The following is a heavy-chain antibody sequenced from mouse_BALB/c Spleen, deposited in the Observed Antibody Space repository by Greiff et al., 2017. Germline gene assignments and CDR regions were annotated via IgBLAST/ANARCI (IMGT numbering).Heavy chain of an antibody. CDR3: ASSGYDDAMDY. D-gene: IGHD2-14*01. J-gene: IGHJ4*01. Sequence: LEESGAELAKPGASVKMSCKASGYTFTSYWMHWVKQRPGQGLEWFGYINPSTGYTEYNQKFKDKATLTADKSSSTAYMQLSSLTSEDSAVYYCASSGYDDAMDYWGQGTSVTVSS. CDR1: GYTFTSYW. V-gene: IGHV1-7*01. CDR2: INPSTGYT.